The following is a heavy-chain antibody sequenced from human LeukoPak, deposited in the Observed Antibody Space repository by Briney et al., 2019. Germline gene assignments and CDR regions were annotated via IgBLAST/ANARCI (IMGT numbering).Heavy chain of an antibody. J-gene: IGHJ4*02. CDR3: ARGRVPAAGGDY. CDR2: IYHSGST. V-gene: IGHV4-39*07. Sequence: SEALSLTCTVSGGSISSGSYYWGWIRQPPGKGLEWIGSIYHSGSTYYNPSLKSRVTISVDTSKNQFSLKLSSVTAADTAVYYCARGRVPAAGGDYWGQGTLVTVSS. CDR1: GGSISSGSYY. D-gene: IGHD6-13*01.